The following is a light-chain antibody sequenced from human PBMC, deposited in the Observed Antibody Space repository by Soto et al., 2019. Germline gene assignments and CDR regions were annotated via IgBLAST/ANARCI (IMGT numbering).Light chain of an antibody. CDR3: QQYGGVPYT. CDR1: ESISRDY. V-gene: IGKV3-20*01. CDR2: GAS. J-gene: IGKJ2*01. Sequence: EIVLTQSPGPLSLSPGQRATLSCRASESISRDYFAWYQQRLGQAPRLLIYGASIGHTGIPDRFSGSGSGTDFTLTISRLEPEDFAIYSCQQYGGVPYTFGQGTKLEIK.